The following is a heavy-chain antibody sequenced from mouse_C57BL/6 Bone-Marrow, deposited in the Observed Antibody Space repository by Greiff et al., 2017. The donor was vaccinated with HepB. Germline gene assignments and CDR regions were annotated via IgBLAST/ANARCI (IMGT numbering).Heavy chain of an antibody. V-gene: IGHV1-54*01. Sequence: QVHVKQSGAELVRPGTSVKVSCKASGYAFTNYLIEWVKQRPGQGLEWIGVINPGSGGTNYNEKFKGKATLTADKSSSTAYMQLSSLTSEDSAVYFCARSSTMVTTRGFAYWGQGTLVTVSA. CDR1: GYAFTNYL. J-gene: IGHJ3*01. CDR3: ARSSTMVTTRGFAY. D-gene: IGHD2-1*01. CDR2: INPGSGGT.